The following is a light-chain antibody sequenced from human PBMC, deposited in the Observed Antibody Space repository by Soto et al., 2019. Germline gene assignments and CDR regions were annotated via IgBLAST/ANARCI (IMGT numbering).Light chain of an antibody. CDR3: QHYNTYPIT. CDR1: QAISHY. J-gene: IGKJ5*01. V-gene: IGKV1-16*02. Sequence: DIQMTQSPSSLSASVGDRVTITCRASQAISHYVAWFQQKPGKAPKSLIYGASSLRSGVPSKFSRSGSGPDFTLTISNLQPEDFATYYCQHYNTYPITFGQWTRLEI. CDR2: GAS.